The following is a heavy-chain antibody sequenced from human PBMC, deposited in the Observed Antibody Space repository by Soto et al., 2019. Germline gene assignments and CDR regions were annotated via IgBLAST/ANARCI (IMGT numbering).Heavy chain of an antibody. CDR1: DWSFIGCY. D-gene: IGHD1-26*01. V-gene: IGHV4-34*01. CDR3: ARGGKKNMVSQQYLDL. J-gene: IGHJ2*01. CDR2: INHSGST. Sequence: TSETLCLTCSFYDWSFIGCYWSWILQPPVKWLEWIWEINHSGSTNYNPSLKSRVTISVDTSKNQFSLRLSSVTAADTAVYYCARGGKKNMVSQQYLDLWGRGNLVNVSS.